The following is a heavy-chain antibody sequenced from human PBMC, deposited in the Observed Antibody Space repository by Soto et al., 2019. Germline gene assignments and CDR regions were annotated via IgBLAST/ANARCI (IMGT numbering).Heavy chain of an antibody. J-gene: IGHJ6*02. CDR3: VRDSSSWFYYYYGMDV. V-gene: IGHV1-18*01. CDR1: GYIFTNFG. D-gene: IGHD6-13*01. Sequence: QVQLKQSGPEVRKPGASVRVSCKASGYIFTNFGISWVRQAPGQGLEWMGWISGYNDNTHYAQKLQGSVSRTTDTSTGTAYMDLRSLRSDDTAIYYCVRDSSSWFYYYYGMDVWGQGTTVTVSS. CDR2: ISGYNDNT.